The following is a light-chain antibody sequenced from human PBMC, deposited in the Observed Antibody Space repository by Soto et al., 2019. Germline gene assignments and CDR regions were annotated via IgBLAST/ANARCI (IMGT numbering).Light chain of an antibody. CDR2: DAS. CDR1: QSISSW. J-gene: IGKJ1*01. CDR3: QQYNSYRWT. Sequence: DIQMTQSPSTLSASVGXRVTITCRASQSISSWLAWYQQKPGKAPKLLIYDASSLESGVPSRFSGSGSGTEFTLTISSLQPDDFATYYCQQYNSYRWTFGQGTKVDIK. V-gene: IGKV1-5*01.